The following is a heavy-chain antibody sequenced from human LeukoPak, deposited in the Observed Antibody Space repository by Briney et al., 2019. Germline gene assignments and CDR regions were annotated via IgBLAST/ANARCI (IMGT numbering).Heavy chain of an antibody. D-gene: IGHD3-3*01. CDR2: IYPGDSDT. J-gene: IGHJ4*02. CDR3: ARQSSYDFWSGYLDY. V-gene: IGHV5-51*01. CDR1: GYSFTSYW. Sequence: GESLKISCEGSGYSFTSYWIGWVRQMPGKGLDWMGIIYPGDSDTRYSPSFQGQVTISADKSISTAYLQWSSLKASDTAMYYCARQSSYDFWSGYLDYWGQGTLVTVSS.